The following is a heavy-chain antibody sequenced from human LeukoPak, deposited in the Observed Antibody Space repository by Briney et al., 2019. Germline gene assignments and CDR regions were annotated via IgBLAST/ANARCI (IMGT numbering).Heavy chain of an antibody. D-gene: IGHD3-3*01. Sequence: ASVKVSCKASGYTFTSYYMHWVRQAPGQGLEWMGIINPSGGSTSYAQKFQGRVTMTRDTSTSTVYMELSSLRSDDTAVYYCARGDESYYDFWSGYPTSDYWGQGTLVTVSS. CDR1: GYTFTSYY. V-gene: IGHV1-46*01. CDR3: ARGDESYYDFWSGYPTSDY. J-gene: IGHJ4*02. CDR2: INPSGGST.